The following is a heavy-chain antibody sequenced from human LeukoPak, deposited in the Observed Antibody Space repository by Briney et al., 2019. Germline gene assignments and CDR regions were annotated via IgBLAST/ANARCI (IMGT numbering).Heavy chain of an antibody. D-gene: IGHD4-17*01. CDR2: IHYSGSP. V-gene: IGHV4-59*08. J-gene: IGHJ4*02. CDR1: GGSNY. Sequence: PSETLSLTCTVSGGSNYWSWIRQPPGKGLEWIAYIHYSGSPNYNPSLKSRVTISVDTSKNQFSLKLSSVTAADTAVYYCARRRYYFDYWGQGTLVTVSS. CDR3: ARRRYYFDY.